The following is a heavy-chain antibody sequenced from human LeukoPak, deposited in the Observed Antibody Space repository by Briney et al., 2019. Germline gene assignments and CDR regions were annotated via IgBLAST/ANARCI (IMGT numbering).Heavy chain of an antibody. CDR3: AKDLRSSGWDDAFDI. V-gene: IGHV3-23*01. Sequence: GGSLRLSCAASGFTFSSYAMHWVRQAPGKELEWVSAISGTGGSTYYADSVKGRFTISRDNSKNTLYLQMNSLRAEDTAVYYCAKDLRSSGWDDAFDIWGQGTMVTVSS. D-gene: IGHD6-19*01. CDR2: ISGTGGST. J-gene: IGHJ3*02. CDR1: GFTFSSYA.